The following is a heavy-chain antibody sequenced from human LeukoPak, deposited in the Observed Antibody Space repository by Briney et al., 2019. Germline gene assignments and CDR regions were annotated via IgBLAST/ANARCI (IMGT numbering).Heavy chain of an antibody. V-gene: IGHV1-69*04. D-gene: IGHD1-1*01. CDR2: IIPILGIA. CDR1: GGTFSSYA. Sequence: SVKVSCKASGGTFSSYAISWVRQAPGQGLEWMGRIIPILGIANYAQKFQGRVTITADKSTSTACMELSSLRSEDTAVYYCARKELEPYDAFDIWGQGTMVTVSS. J-gene: IGHJ3*02. CDR3: ARKELEPYDAFDI.